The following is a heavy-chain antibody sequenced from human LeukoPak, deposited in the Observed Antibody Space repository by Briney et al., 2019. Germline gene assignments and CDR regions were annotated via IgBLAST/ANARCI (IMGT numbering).Heavy chain of an antibody. CDR1: GFTFGNYA. CDR3: AKGIMGGGVKTFHY. V-gene: IGHV3-23*01. CDR2: LSSSGGST. Sequence: GGSLRLSCAAPGFTFGNYAMTWVRQSPGKGLEWVSALSSSGGSTYYADSVKGRFSISRDNSENTLYLQQNSLRAEDPAVYYCAKGIMGGGVKTFHYWGQGTLVTVAS. J-gene: IGHJ4*02. D-gene: IGHD3-10*01.